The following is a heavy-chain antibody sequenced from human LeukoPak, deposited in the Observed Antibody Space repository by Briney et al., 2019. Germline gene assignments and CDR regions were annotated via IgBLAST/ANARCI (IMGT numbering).Heavy chain of an antibody. V-gene: IGHV3-74*01. CDR1: GFTFSSYW. CDR2: INSDGSST. Sequence: PGGSLRLSCAASGFTFSSYWMHWVRQAPGKGLVWVSRINSDGSSTSYADSVKGRFTISRDNAKNSLYLQMNSLRAEDTAVYYCARGRDCSGGSCYWDYYYGMDVWGQGTTVTVSS. J-gene: IGHJ6*02. CDR3: ARGRDCSGGSCYWDYYYGMDV. D-gene: IGHD2-15*01.